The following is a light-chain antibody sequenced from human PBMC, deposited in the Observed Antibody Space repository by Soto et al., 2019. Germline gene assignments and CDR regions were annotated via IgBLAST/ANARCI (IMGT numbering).Light chain of an antibody. CDR3: QSFDSSLSVAV. CDR1: SSNIGANYD. Sequence: QSVLTQAPSVSGAPGQRVTISCTGGSSNIGANYDVHWYQRLPGAAPKLLIYGNTNRPSGVPDRFSGSKSGTSASLAITGLQAEDEAEYYCQSFDSSLSVAVFGGGTKLTVL. CDR2: GNT. J-gene: IGLJ2*01. V-gene: IGLV1-40*01.